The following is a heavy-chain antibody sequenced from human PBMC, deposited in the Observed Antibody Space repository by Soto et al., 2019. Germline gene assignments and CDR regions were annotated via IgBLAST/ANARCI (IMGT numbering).Heavy chain of an antibody. J-gene: IGHJ5*02. CDR1: GDSISSSTYY. V-gene: IGHV4-39*02. CDR2: FYYSGST. Sequence: LLQESGPGLVKPSETLSLTCTVSGDSISSSTYYWGWIRQPPGKGLEWIGSFYYSGSTYYNPSLKSRVTISVDTSKNPFSLKVSSVTAADTAVYYCARGYCSSSSCYKVGWFDPWGQGTLVSVSS. D-gene: IGHD2-2*02. CDR3: ARGYCSSSSCYKVGWFDP.